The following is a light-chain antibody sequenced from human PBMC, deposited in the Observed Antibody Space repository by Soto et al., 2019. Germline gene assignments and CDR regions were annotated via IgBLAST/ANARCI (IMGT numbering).Light chain of an antibody. J-gene: IGKJ1*01. CDR3: QQGNSCPWT. CDR2: AAS. V-gene: IGKV1-12*01. CDR1: QSIARW. Sequence: DILLTQSPSSLSSSSGDRATLPCGASQSIARWLDWYQQKPGKAPKLLIYAASSWESGVPSRFSGSGSGTDFTLTISSLEPEDFEAYYCQQGNSCPWTFGQGTKVDIK.